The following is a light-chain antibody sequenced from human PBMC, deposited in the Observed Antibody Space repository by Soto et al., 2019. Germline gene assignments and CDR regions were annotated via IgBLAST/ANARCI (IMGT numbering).Light chain of an antibody. Sequence: EIVLTQSPGTLSLSPGERATLSCRASQSVSSSYLAWYQQKPRQAPRLLIYGASSSATGIPDRFTGSGSGTDFNLTVSRLESEEFAVYYCQQYGSSPSTFSEGTKLEIK. CDR2: GAS. J-gene: IGKJ2*02. CDR1: QSVSSSY. CDR3: QQYGSSPST. V-gene: IGKV3-20*01.